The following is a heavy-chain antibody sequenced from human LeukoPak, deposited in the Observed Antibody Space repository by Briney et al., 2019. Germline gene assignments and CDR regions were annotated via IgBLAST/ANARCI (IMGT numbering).Heavy chain of an antibody. CDR3: ASLSFY. V-gene: IGHV3-48*01. CDR1: GFTFSSYS. J-gene: IGHJ4*01. Sequence: PGGSLTLSCAASGFTFSSYSMNWVRQAPGKGLEWVSYISDSGNTIYYADSVKGRFTVSRDNAQDSLYLQMDSVRAEDSAVYYCASLSFYWGHRAPVTVSS. D-gene: IGHD1-26*01. CDR2: ISDSGNTI.